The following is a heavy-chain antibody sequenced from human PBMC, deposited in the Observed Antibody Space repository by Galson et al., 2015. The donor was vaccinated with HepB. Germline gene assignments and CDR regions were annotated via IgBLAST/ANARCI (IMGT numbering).Heavy chain of an antibody. D-gene: IGHD3-16*02. CDR3: ARDVGTLTDQNYDYVWGSYRYSPLFDY. CDR2: ISAYNGNT. Sequence: SVKVSCKASGYTFTSYGISWVRQAPGQGLEWMGWISAYNGNTNYAQKLQGRVTMTTDTSTSTAYMEQRSLRSDDTAVYYCARDVGTLTDQNYDYVWGSYRYSPLFDYWGQGTLVTVSS. CDR1: GYTFTSYG. J-gene: IGHJ4*02. V-gene: IGHV1-18*04.